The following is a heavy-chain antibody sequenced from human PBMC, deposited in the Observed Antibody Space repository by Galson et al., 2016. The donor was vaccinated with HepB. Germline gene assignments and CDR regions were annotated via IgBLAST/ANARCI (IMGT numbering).Heavy chain of an antibody. J-gene: IGHJ6*03. D-gene: IGHD6-19*01. V-gene: IGHV4-39*01. CDR1: GGSISGTEYY. CDR2: LYYSGST. CDR3: ATGIVVAGKMYYYYMDV. Sequence: SETLSLTCNASGGSISGTEYYWGWIRQPPGRGLEWIGSLYYSGSTNYNPSLETRVTISVDTSKNHLSLSLSSVTAADTAVYYCATGIVVAGKMYYYYMDVWGKGTSVTVSS.